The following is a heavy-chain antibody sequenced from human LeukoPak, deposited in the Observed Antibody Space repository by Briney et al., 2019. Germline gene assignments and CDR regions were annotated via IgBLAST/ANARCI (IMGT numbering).Heavy chain of an antibody. CDR3: ATTYCGGDCAIPVRSDDAFDI. CDR2: FDPEDGET. CDR1: GYTLTELS. V-gene: IGHV1-24*01. J-gene: IGHJ3*02. D-gene: IGHD2-21*02. Sequence: ASVKVSCKVSGYTLTELSMHWVRQAPGKGLEWMGGFDPEDGETIYAQKFQGRVTMTEDTSTDTAYMELSSLRSEDTAVYYCATTYCGGDCAIPVRSDDAFDIWGQGTMVTVSS.